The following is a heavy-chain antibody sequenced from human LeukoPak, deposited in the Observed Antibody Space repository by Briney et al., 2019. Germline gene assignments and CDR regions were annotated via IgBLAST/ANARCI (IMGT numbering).Heavy chain of an antibody. J-gene: IGHJ6*02. D-gene: IGHD3-3*01. CDR2: INPNSGGT. Sequence: GASVKVSCKASGYTFTGYYMHWVRQAPGQGLEWMGWINPNSGGTNYAQKFQGRVTMTRDTSISTAYMELSRLRSDDTAVYYCARDQQRLYYDFWSGQNYYYYGMDVWGQGTTVTVSS. V-gene: IGHV1-2*02. CDR3: ARDQQRLYYDFWSGQNYYYYGMDV. CDR1: GYTFTGYY.